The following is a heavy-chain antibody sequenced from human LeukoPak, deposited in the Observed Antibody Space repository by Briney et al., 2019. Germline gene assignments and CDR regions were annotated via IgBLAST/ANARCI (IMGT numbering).Heavy chain of an antibody. Sequence: PGGSLRLSCAASGFTFSSYGMHWVRQAPGKGLEWVAFIRYDGSNKYYADSAKGRFTISRDNSKNTLYLQMNSLRAEDTAVYYCAKGGQAYCGGDCFIFDYWGQGTLVTVSS. CDR3: AKGGQAYCGGDCFIFDY. D-gene: IGHD2-21*01. V-gene: IGHV3-30*02. CDR1: GFTFSSYG. J-gene: IGHJ4*02. CDR2: IRYDGSNK.